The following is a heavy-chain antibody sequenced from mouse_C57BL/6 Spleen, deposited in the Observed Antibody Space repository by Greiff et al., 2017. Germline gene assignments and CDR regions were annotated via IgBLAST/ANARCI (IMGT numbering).Heavy chain of an antibody. CDR1: GFSFNTYA. Sequence: EVKVVESGGGLVQPKGSLKLSCAASGFSFNTYAMNWVRQAPGKGLEWVARIRSKSNNYATYYADSVKDRFTISRDDSESMLYLQMNNLKTEDTAMYYCVRRGDYDAMDYWGQGTSVTVSS. CDR3: VRRGDYDAMDY. V-gene: IGHV10-1*01. CDR2: IRSKSNNYAT. J-gene: IGHJ4*01.